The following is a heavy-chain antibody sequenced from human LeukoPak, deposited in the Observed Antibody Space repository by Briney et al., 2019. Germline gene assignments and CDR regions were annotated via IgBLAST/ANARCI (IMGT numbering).Heavy chain of an antibody. D-gene: IGHD3-22*01. J-gene: IGHJ4*02. CDR3: ARGDDSGYYDYFDY. CDR1: GFTVYSNY. V-gene: IGHV3-53*01. CDR2: IYTGGNT. Sequence: GGSLRLSCAASGFTVYSNYLSWVRQAPGKGLEWVSTIYTGGNTYYAASVKGRFTISRDFSKNTVFLHMNSLRAEDTAMYYCARGDDSGYYDYFDYWGQGALVTVSS.